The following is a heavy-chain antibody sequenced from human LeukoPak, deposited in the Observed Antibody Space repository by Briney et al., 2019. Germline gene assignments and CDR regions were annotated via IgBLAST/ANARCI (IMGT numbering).Heavy chain of an antibody. V-gene: IGHV3-11*01. Sequence: GGSLRLSCAASGFTFSDYYMSWIRQAPGKGLEWVSYISSSGSTIYYADYVKGRFTISRDNAKNSLYLQMNSLRAEDTVVYYCARARITMVRGGTYYMDAWGKGTTVTVSS. D-gene: IGHD3-10*01. CDR3: ARARITMVRGGTYYMDA. CDR2: ISSSGSTI. CDR1: GFTFSDYY. J-gene: IGHJ6*03.